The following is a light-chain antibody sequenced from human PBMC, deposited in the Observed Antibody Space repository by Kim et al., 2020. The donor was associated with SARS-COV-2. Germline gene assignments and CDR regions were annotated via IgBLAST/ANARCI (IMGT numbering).Light chain of an antibody. CDR3: SSYENNRSWV. CDR2: DVS. Sequence: GQSITISCNGTSRDIGGYNYFSWYRQEPGKAPKLMIYDVSKRPSGVSNRLSGSKSGTTASLTISGLQAEDEADYFCSSYENNRSWVFGGGTQLTVL. J-gene: IGLJ3*02. CDR1: SRDIGGYNY. V-gene: IGLV2-14*04.